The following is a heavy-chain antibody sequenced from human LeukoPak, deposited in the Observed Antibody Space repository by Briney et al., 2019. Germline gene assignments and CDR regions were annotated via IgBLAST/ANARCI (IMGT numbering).Heavy chain of an antibody. CDR2: IYYSGST. V-gene: IGHV4-39*01. CDR3: ARRLIAAAGTTNFDY. D-gene: IGHD6-13*01. CDR1: GGSISSSTYY. Sequence: SETLSLTCTVSGGSISSSTYYWGWIRQPPGKGLEWIGSIYYSGSTYYNPSLKSRVTISVDTSKNQFSLKLSSVTAADTAVYYCARRLIAAAGTTNFDYWGQGTLVTVSS. J-gene: IGHJ4*02.